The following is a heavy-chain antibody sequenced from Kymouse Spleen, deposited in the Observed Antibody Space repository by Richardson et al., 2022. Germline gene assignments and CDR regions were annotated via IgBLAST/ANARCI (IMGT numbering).Heavy chain of an antibody. V-gene: IGHV4-61*01. Sequence: QVQLQESGPGLVKPSETLSLTCTVSGGSVSSGSYYWSWIRQPPGKGLEWIGYIYYSGSTNYNPSLKSRVTISVDTSKNQFSLKLSSVTAADTAVYYCAREEVRGVLWGQGTLVTVSS. CDR3: AREEVRGVL. J-gene: IGHJ4*02,IGHJ5*02. CDR2: IYYSGST. D-gene: IGHD3-10*01. CDR1: GGSVSSGSYY.